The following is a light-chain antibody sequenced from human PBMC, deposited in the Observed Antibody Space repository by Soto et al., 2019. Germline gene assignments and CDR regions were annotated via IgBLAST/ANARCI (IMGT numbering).Light chain of an antibody. J-gene: IGKJ1*01. V-gene: IGKV3-20*01. CDR3: QQYGSSPVT. Sequence: LLTQSPGTLSVSQGDRATLSCRASQSIRSNYLAWYQQKTGQAPRFLIYGEFSRATGIPARLSGSGSGTDFNLTISRLEPEDFAVYYCQQYGSSPVTFGQGTKVDI. CDR2: GEF. CDR1: QSIRSNY.